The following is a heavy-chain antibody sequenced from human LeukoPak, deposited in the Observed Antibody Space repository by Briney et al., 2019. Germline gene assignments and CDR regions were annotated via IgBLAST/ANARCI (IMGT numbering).Heavy chain of an antibody. D-gene: IGHD3-22*01. CDR3: ARERITMIVVITRGAFDI. V-gene: IGHV3-33*01. Sequence: GGSLRLSCAASGFTFSSYGMHWVRQAPGKGLEWVAVIWYDGSNKYYADSVKCRFTISRDNSKNTLYLQMNSLRAEDTAVYYCARERITMIVVITRGAFDIWGQGTMVTVSS. CDR2: IWYDGSNK. J-gene: IGHJ3*02. CDR1: GFTFSSYG.